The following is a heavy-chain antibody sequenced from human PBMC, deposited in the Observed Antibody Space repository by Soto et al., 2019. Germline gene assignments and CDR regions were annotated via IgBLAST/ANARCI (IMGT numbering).Heavy chain of an antibody. CDR2: ISYDGSNQ. CDR1: GFTFSVYG. V-gene: IGHV3-30*18. J-gene: IGHJ4*02. Sequence: QAGGSLRPSCAALGFTFSVYGMHWGRQAPDKGLEWVALISYDGSNQYYADSVKGRFTISRDNSKNTLFLQMNSLRADDTAVYYCAKDQASGQGSFDSWGQGTLVTVSS. CDR3: AKDQASGQGSFDS.